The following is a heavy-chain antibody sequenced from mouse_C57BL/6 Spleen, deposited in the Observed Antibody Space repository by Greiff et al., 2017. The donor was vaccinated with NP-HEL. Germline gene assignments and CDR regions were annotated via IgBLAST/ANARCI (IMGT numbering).Heavy chain of an antibody. Sequence: EVQVVESGGGLVKPGGSLKLSCAASGFTFSDYGMHWVRQAPEKGLEWVAYISSGSSTIYYADTVKGRFTISRDNAKNTLFLQMTSLRSEDTAMYYCARMLTGNYAMDYWGQGTSVTVSS. J-gene: IGHJ4*01. CDR2: ISSGSSTI. V-gene: IGHV5-17*01. CDR1: GFTFSDYG. CDR3: ARMLTGNYAMDY. D-gene: IGHD4-1*01.